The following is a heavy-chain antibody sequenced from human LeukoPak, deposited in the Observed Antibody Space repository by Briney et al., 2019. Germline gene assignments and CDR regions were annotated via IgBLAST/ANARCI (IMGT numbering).Heavy chain of an antibody. Sequence: ASVKVSCKASGYTFTSYGISWVRQAPGQGLEWMGWISVYNGNTNYAQKFQGRVTMTTDTSTSTAYMELRSLISDDSAVYYCARATAGNFDYWGQGTLVTVSS. CDR1: GYTFTSYG. J-gene: IGHJ4*02. CDR3: ARATAGNFDY. D-gene: IGHD1-14*01. V-gene: IGHV1-18*01. CDR2: ISVYNGNT.